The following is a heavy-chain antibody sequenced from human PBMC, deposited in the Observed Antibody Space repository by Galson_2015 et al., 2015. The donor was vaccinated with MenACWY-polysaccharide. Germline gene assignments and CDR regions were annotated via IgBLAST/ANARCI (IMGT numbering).Heavy chain of an antibody. J-gene: IGHJ4*02. Sequence: SVKVSCKASGHTFNTYAMNWVRQAPGQGLEWVGGINTNTGNPTYAQGFTGRFVFSLDASVSTAYLQISSLKAEDTAVYYCARDPKQKPTTVPTGRFDYWGQGTLVTVSS. V-gene: IGHV7-4-1*02. CDR3: ARDPKQKPTTVPTGRFDY. CDR2: INTNTGNP. D-gene: IGHD4-17*01. CDR1: GHTFNTYA.